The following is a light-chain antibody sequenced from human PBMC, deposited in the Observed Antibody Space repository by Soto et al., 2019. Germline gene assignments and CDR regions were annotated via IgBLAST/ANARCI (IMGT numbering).Light chain of an antibody. CDR1: QSVSNNY. V-gene: IGKV3-20*01. CDR2: GSS. CDR3: QQYGRAPPYT. Sequence: EVVLTQSPGTLSLSPGERATLSCRASQSVSNNYLAWYQQKPGQSPKLLIFGSSDRATGIPDRFSGSGSGTDFNLTISSLEPEDFAVYYCQQYGRAPPYTFGQGTKLEIK. J-gene: IGKJ2*01.